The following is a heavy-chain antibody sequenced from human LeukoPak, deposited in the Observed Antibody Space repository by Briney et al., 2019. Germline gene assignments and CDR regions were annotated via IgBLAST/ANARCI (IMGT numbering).Heavy chain of an antibody. CDR3: ARVPLYDSTGHDAFDI. V-gene: IGHV4-31*03. CDR2: IYYSGSS. J-gene: IGHJ3*02. Sequence: SETLSLTCTVSGGSISSAGYYWNWIRHHPGKGLEWIGYIYYSGSSYYNPSLKSRVTISADTSKNQFSLKLSSVTAADTAVYCCARVPLYDSTGHDAFDIWGQGTMVTVSS. D-gene: IGHD3-22*01. CDR1: GGSISSAGYY.